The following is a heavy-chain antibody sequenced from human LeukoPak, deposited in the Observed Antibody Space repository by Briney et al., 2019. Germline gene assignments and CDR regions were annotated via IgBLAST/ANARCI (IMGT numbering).Heavy chain of an antibody. CDR1: GFTFSDYY. CDR3: AIRLPGRYFDWSFDY. Sequence: LRLSCAASGFTFSDYYMSWIRQPPGKGLEWIGSIYYSGSTYYNPSLKSRVTISVDTSKNQFSLKLSSVTAADTAVYYCAIRLPGRYFDWSFDYWGQGTLVTVSS. V-gene: IGHV4-39*01. J-gene: IGHJ4*02. D-gene: IGHD3-9*01. CDR2: IYYSGST.